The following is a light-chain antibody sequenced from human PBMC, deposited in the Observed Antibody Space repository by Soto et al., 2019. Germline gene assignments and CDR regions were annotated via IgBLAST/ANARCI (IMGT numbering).Light chain of an antibody. CDR2: SNN. CDR1: SSNIGSNT. V-gene: IGLV1-44*01. J-gene: IGLJ2*01. CDR3: AACDDSLNGVV. Sequence: QSVLTQPPSASGTPGQRVTISCSGSSSNIGSNTVNGYQQLPGTAPKLLLYSNNQRPSGVPDRFSGSKSGTSASLAISGLKSEAEADYYCAACDDSLNGVVFGGGTKLTVL.